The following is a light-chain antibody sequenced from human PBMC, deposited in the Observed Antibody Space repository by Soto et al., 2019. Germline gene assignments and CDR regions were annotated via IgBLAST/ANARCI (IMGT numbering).Light chain of an antibody. Sequence: QSVLTQPPSASGTPGQTVTISCSGSSSNIGNYYVYWYQHLPGTAPKLLICRDDQRPSGVPDRFSASKSGTSASLAISGLRSEDEADYYRAAWDDSMSGPVFGGGTQLTVL. J-gene: IGLJ7*01. CDR3: AAWDDSMSGPV. CDR1: SSNIGNYY. CDR2: RDD. V-gene: IGLV1-47*01.